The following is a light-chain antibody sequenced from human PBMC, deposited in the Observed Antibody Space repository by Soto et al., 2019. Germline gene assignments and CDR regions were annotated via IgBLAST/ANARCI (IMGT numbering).Light chain of an antibody. J-gene: IGKJ2*01. CDR2: AAS. CDR3: LQHNDYPYT. V-gene: IGKV1-39*01. Sequence: DIQMTQSPSSLSASVGDRVTITCRASQSISSYLNWYQQKPGKAPKLLIYAASSLQSGVPSRFSGSGSGTDFTLTISSLQPEDFATYYCLQHNDYPYTFGQGTKVDIK. CDR1: QSISSY.